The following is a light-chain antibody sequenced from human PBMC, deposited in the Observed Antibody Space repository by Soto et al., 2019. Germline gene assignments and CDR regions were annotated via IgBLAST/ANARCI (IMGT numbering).Light chain of an antibody. V-gene: IGKV3-20*01. CDR1: QSVTSSY. CDR3: QQYGSSPRT. Sequence: EIVLTQSPDTLSLSPGEGATLSCRASQSVTSSYLAWYQQKPGQAPRLLIYGASSRSIDIPHRFSGSGSGTDFTLTINSLEPEEFAVYYCQQYGSSPRTFGQGTKVEIK. CDR2: GAS. J-gene: IGKJ1*01.